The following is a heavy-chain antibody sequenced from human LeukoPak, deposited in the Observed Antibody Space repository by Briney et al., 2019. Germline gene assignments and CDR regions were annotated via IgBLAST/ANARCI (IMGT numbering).Heavy chain of an antibody. CDR2: ISWNSGSI. V-gene: IGHV3-9*01. Sequence: GRSLRLSCAVSGFTFEDYAMHWVRQAPGKGLDWVAAISWNSGSINYADSVKGRFTISRDNAKNSLYLQMNSLRAEDTAVYYCARAIAPVVPAARDYWGQGTLVTVSS. J-gene: IGHJ4*02. D-gene: IGHD2-2*01. CDR3: ARAIAPVVPAARDY. CDR1: GFTFEDYA.